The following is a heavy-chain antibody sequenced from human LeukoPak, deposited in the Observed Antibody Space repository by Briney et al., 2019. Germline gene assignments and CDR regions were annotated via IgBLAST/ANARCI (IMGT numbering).Heavy chain of an antibody. Sequence: GGSLRLSCAASGFTFSSYSMNWVRQAPGKGLEWVSVIYSGGSTYYADSVKGRFTISRDNSKNTMHLQMNGLRAEDTAVYYCARGTYYDSSGYPSPHFDYWGQGTLVTVSS. CDR1: GFTFSSYS. CDR3: ARGTYYDSSGYPSPHFDY. V-gene: IGHV3-53*01. D-gene: IGHD3-22*01. J-gene: IGHJ4*02. CDR2: IYSGGST.